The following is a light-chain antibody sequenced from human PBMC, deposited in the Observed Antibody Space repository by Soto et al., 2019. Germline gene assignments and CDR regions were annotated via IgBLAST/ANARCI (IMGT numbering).Light chain of an antibody. Sequence: QSVLTQPASVSGSPGQSITISCTGSSSDVGGHNYVSWYQQHPGKVPKLMIYEVRNRPSGVSSRFSGSKSGNTAALTISGLQAEDEADYYCSSYVGATTRVFGTGTKVTVL. V-gene: IGLV2-14*01. CDR3: SSYVGATTRV. J-gene: IGLJ1*01. CDR1: SSDVGGHNY. CDR2: EVR.